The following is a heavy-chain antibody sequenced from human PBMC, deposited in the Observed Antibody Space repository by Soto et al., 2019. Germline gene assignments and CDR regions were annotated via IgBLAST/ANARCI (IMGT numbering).Heavy chain of an antibody. J-gene: IGHJ6*02. CDR3: AKQHLVYYYYGMDV. V-gene: IGHV3-33*06. D-gene: IGHD6-13*01. CDR2: IWYDGSNK. Sequence: QVQLVESGGGVVQPGRSLRLSCVASGITFSSYGMHWVRQAPGKGLEWVAVIWYDGSNKHYADSVKGRFTISRDNSKNTLYLQMNSLRAEDTAVYYCAKQHLVYYYYGMDVWGQGTTVTGSS. CDR1: GITFSSYG.